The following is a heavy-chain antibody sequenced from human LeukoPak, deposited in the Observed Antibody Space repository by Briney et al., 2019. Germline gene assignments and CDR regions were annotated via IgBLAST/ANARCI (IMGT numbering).Heavy chain of an antibody. V-gene: IGHV3-23*01. CDR1: GFTFSSYA. Sequence: PGGSLRLSCAASGFTFSSYAVSWVRQAPGKGLEWVSGISGSGGSTYYADSVKGRFTISRDNSKNTLYLQMNSLRAEDTAVYYCAKTSQGHPPYYCSMDVWGQGTTVTVSS. CDR2: ISGSGGST. CDR3: AKTSQGHPPYYCSMDV. J-gene: IGHJ6*02.